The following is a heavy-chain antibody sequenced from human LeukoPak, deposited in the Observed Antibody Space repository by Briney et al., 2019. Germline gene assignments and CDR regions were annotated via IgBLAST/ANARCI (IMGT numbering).Heavy chain of an antibody. J-gene: IGHJ4*02. D-gene: IGHD3-22*01. V-gene: IGHV3-74*01. CDR1: GITFSNYW. CDR3: ASSLVITRD. Sequence: GGSLRLSCAASGITFSNYWMHWVRQAPGKGLEWVSRINSDGSRITYADSVKGRFTISRDNAKNTLYLQMNSLRVEDTAVYYCASSLVITRDWGQGTLVTVSS. CDR2: INSDGSRI.